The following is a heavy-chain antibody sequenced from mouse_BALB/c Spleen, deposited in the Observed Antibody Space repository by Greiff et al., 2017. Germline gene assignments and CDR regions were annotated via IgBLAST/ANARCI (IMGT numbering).Heavy chain of an antibody. J-gene: IGHJ1*01. CDR1: GYTFTSYY. D-gene: IGHD1-2*01. Sequence: VQLQQSGPELVKPGASVRISCKASGYTFTSYYIHWVKQRPGQGLEWIGWIYPGNVNTKYNEKFKGKATLTADKSSSTAYMQLSSLTSEDSAVYFCARSTTAPWYFDVWGAGTTVTVSS. CDR2: IYPGNVNT. V-gene: IGHV1S56*01. CDR3: ARSTTAPWYFDV.